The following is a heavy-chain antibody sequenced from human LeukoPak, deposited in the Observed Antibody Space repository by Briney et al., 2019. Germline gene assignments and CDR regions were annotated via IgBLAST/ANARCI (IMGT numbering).Heavy chain of an antibody. CDR1: GGSISSSNW. J-gene: IGHJ4*02. D-gene: IGHD5-12*01. Sequence: PSETLSLTCAVSGGSISSSNWWSWVRQPPGKGLEWIGEIYHSGSTNYNPSLKSRVTISVDKPKSQFSLKLGSVTAADTAVYYCASSIRYSGYEADYWGQGTLVTVSS. CDR2: IYHSGST. V-gene: IGHV4-4*02. CDR3: ASSIRYSGYEADY.